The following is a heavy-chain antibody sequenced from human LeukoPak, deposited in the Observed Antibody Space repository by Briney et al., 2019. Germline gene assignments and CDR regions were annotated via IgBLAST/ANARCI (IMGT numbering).Heavy chain of an antibody. D-gene: IGHD1-7*01. V-gene: IGHV3-30-3*01. CDR2: ISYDGSNK. CDR1: GFTFSSYA. J-gene: IGHJ4*02. CDR3: ARDIETGTLDY. Sequence: GGSLRLSCAASGFTFSSYAMHWVRQAPGKGLEWVAVISYDGSNKCYADSVKGRFTISRDNSKNTLYLQMNSLRAEDTAVYYCARDIETGTLDYWGQGTLVTVSS.